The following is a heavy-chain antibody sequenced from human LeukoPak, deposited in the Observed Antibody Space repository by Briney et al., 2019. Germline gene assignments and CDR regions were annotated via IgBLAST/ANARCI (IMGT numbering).Heavy chain of an antibody. CDR3: ATPLDYYDSSGYHQGGD. D-gene: IGHD3-22*01. CDR1: GFRFSNSW. CDR2: MKTDGTRI. Sequence: PGGSLRLSCAASGFRFSNSWMYWVRQGPGKGPVWVSRMKTDGTRIEYADSVKGRFTISRDNAKNSLYLQMNSLRAEDTAVYYCATPLDYYDSSGYHQGGDWGQGTLVTVSS. V-gene: IGHV3-74*01. J-gene: IGHJ4*02.